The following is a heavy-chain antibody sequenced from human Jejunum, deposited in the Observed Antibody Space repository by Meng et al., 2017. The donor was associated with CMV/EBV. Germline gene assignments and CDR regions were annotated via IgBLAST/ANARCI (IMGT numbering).Heavy chain of an antibody. D-gene: IGHD2-2*01. CDR2: ISTDGSST. CDR1: FTFSSYW. CDR3: AKRDCTSSSCHYYLDY. V-gene: IGHV3-74*01. J-gene: IGHJ4*02. Sequence: FTFSSYWMSWVRQAPGKGLVWVARISTDGSSTSYADSVKGRFTISRDNAMNTLYLQMNSLRAEDTAVYYCAKRDCTSSSCHYYLDYWGQGTLVTVSS.